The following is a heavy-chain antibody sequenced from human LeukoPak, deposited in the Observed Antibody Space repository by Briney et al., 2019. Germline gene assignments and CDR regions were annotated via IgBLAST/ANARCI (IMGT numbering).Heavy chain of an antibody. CDR1: GFTFSSYA. CDR2: ISSNGGST. V-gene: IGHV3-64*01. J-gene: IGHJ4*02. D-gene: IGHD1-1*01. Sequence: GGSLRLSCAASGFTFSSYAMHWVRQAPGKGLEYVSAISSNGGSTYYANSVKGRFTISRDNSKNTLHLQMGSLRAEDMAVYYCASGTSPDYWGQGTLVTVSS. CDR3: ASGTSPDY.